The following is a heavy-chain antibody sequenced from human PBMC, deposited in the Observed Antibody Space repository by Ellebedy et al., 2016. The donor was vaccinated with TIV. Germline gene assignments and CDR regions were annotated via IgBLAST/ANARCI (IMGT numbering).Heavy chain of an antibody. J-gene: IGHJ6*02. D-gene: IGHD4-17*01. CDR3: ARDDYGDLPSGMDV. CDR2: INPNSGGT. CDR1: GYTFTGYY. V-gene: IGHV1-2*04. Sequence: ASVKVSCXASGYTFTGYYMHWVRQAPGQGLEWMGWINPNSGGTNYAQKFQGWVTMTRDTSISTAYMELSRLRSDDTAVYYCARDDYGDLPSGMDVWGQGTTVTVSS.